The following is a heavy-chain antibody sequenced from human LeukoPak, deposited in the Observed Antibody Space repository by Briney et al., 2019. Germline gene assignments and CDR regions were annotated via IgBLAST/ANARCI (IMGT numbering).Heavy chain of an antibody. Sequence: PGGSLRLSCAASGFTFSTYEMNWVRQAPGQGLDWVSYISTSGSATYYAASVKGRFTISRDNSKNSLYLQMNSLRAEDTALYYCAREGDSSHFDYWGQGILVTVSS. J-gene: IGHJ4*02. CDR2: ISTSGSAT. V-gene: IGHV3-48*03. CDR3: AREGDSSHFDY. CDR1: GFTFSTYE. D-gene: IGHD2-21*01.